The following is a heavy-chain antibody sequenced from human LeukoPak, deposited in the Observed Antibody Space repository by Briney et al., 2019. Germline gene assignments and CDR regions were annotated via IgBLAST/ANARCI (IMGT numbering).Heavy chain of an antibody. V-gene: IGHV5-51*01. J-gene: IGHJ3*02. CDR3: ATPYTTYYDFWSPPDAFDI. D-gene: IGHD3-3*01. Sequence: GESLKISCKGSGYSFTSYWIGWVRQMPGKGLEWMGIIYPGDSDTRYSPSFQGQVTISADKSISTAYLQWSSLKASDTAMYYCATPYTTYYDFWSPPDAFDIWGQGTMVTVSS. CDR1: GYSFTSYW. CDR2: IYPGDSDT.